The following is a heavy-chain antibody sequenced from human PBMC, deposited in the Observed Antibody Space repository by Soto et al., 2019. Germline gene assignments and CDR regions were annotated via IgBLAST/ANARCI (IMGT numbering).Heavy chain of an antibody. Sequence: PSETLSLTCTVSGGSFSSYYWSWIRQPPGKGLEWIGYIYYSGSTNYNPSLKSRVTISVDTSKNRFSLKLSSVTAADPAVYYCSGYGVLRGLATRDKDKWFDPWGQGILVTVSS. CDR1: GGSFSSYY. V-gene: IGHV4-59*01. CDR3: SGYGVLRGLATRDKDKWFDP. CDR2: IYYSGST. D-gene: IGHD3-3*01. J-gene: IGHJ5*02.